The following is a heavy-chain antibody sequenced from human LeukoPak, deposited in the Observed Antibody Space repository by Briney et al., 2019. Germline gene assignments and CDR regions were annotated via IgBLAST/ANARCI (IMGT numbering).Heavy chain of an antibody. Sequence: SETLSLTCTVSGGSISSGGYYWSWIRQHPGKGLEWIGYIYYSGSTYYNPSLKSRVTISVDTSKNQFSLKLSSVTAADTAVYYCARSPTLGFLVWLFFHVWGQGTTVTVSS. CDR1: GGSISSGGYY. CDR3: ARSPTLGFLVWLFFHV. J-gene: IGHJ6*02. V-gene: IGHV4-31*03. CDR2: IYYSGST. D-gene: IGHD3-3*01.